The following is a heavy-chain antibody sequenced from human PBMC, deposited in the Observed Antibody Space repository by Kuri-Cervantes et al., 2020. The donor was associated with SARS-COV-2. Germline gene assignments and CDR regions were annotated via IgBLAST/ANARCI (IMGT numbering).Heavy chain of an antibody. J-gene: IGHJ4*02. CDR3: ARGTYTYYDFWRGPYFDY. D-gene: IGHD3-3*01. Sequence: WVRQAPGKGLEWIGSIYYSGSTYYNPSLKSRVTISVGASKNQFSLKLNSVTAADTAVYYCARGTYTYYDFWRGPYFDYWGQGNLVTVSS. V-gene: IGHV4-39*07. CDR2: IYYSGST.